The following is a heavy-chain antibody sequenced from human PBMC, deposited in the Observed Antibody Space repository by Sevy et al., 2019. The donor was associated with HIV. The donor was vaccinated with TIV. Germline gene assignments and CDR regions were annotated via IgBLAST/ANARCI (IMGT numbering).Heavy chain of an antibody. J-gene: IGHJ4*02. CDR3: AKGTGWLRTYFDY. CDR1: GFTFSSYA. D-gene: IGHD5-12*01. V-gene: IGHV3-23*01. Sequence: GGSLRLSCAASGFTFSSYAMSWVRQAPGKGLEWVSAISGSGGSTYYADSVKGRFPISRDNSKNTLYLQMNSLRAEDTAVYYCAKGTGWLRTYFDYWGQGTLVTVSS. CDR2: ISGSGGST.